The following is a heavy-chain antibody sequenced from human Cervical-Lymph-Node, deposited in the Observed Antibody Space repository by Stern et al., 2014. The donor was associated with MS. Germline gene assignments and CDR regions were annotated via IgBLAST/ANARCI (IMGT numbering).Heavy chain of an antibody. J-gene: IGHJ4*02. CDR1: GFTFSSYA. Sequence: EMQLVESGGGLVQPGGSLRLSCAASGFTFSSYAMHWVRQAPGKGLEYVSVISTNGDRTHYANSVKGRFTISRDNSKNTLYLQMGSLRAEDMAVYYCARDLAGGGLDYWGQGTLVTVSS. CDR2: ISTNGDRT. V-gene: IGHV3-64*01. D-gene: IGHD3-16*01. CDR3: ARDLAGGGLDY.